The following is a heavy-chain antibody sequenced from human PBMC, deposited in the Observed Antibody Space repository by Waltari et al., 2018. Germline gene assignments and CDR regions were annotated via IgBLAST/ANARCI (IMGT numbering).Heavy chain of an antibody. Sequence: EVQLLESGGGLVQPGGSLRLSCAASGFTFSSYAMSWVRQAPGKGLVWGSAISGSGDSTYYADSVKGRFTISRDKSKNTLYLQMNSLRAEDTAVYYCAKDRNGDYVFYFDYWGQGTLVTVSS. CDR3: AKDRNGDYVFYFDY. CDR2: ISGSGDST. J-gene: IGHJ4*02. V-gene: IGHV3-23*01. CDR1: GFTFSSYA. D-gene: IGHD4-17*01.